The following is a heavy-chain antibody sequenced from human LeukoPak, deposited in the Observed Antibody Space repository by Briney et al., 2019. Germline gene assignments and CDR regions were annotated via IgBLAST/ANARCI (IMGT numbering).Heavy chain of an antibody. V-gene: IGHV4-59*04. CDR2: IYHNGIT. CDR1: GGSISTYY. Sequence: SETLSLTCSVSGGSISTYYWSWIRQPSGKGLERIGAIYHNGITYYNPSLKSPVTTTLHTSKNQNSLKLISMTTAYTAVYYCARQLSFTIIEDWGQGTLVTVSS. J-gene: IGHJ4*02. CDR3: ARQLSFTIIED. D-gene: IGHD3-22*01.